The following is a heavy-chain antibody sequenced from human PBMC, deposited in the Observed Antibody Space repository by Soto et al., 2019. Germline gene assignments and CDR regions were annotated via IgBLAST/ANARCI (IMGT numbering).Heavy chain of an antibody. CDR1: GGSFSGYQ. V-gene: IGHV4-34*01. D-gene: IGHD3-10*01. J-gene: IGHJ6*03. CDR3: ARGLILSFGELSRRGGYYYCMDV. CDR2: INDSGNI. Sequence: QVQLQQWGAGLLKPSETLSLTCAVYGGSFSGYQWTWIRQTPGKGLEWIGEINDSGNINYNPSLKSRVTIFLDTPKKQISLKLSSVTAADTAVYYCARGLILSFGELSRRGGYYYCMDVWGEGTTVIVSS.